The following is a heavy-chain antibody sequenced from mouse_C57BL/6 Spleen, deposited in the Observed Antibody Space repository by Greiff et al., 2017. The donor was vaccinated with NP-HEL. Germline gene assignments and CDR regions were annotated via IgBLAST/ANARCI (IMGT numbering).Heavy chain of an antibody. CDR3: ERKDGYCYFDY. V-gene: IGHV1-4*01. CDR1: GYTFTSYP. J-gene: IGHJ2*01. CDR2: INPSSGNT. Sequence: VQLQQSGAELARPGASVKMSCKASGYTFTSYPMHWVKQRPGPGLEWIGYINPSSGNTKYNQKFKDKATLTADKSSSRAYMQLISLTSEDSAVEYCERKDGYCYFDYWGQGTTLTVAS. D-gene: IGHD2-3*01.